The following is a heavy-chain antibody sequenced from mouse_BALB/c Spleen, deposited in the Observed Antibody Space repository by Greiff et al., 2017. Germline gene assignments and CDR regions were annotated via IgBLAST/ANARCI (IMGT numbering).Heavy chain of an antibody. CDR2: ISYSGST. V-gene: IGHV3-2*02. CDR3: ARRLANWGFAY. CDR1: GYSITSDYA. D-gene: IGHD4-1*01. Sequence: EVKVEESGPGLVKPSQSLSLTCTVTGYSITSDYAWNWIRQFPGNKLEWMGYISYSGSTSYNPSLKSRISITRDTSKNQFFLQLNSVTTEDTATYYCARRLANWGFAYWGQGTLATVSA. J-gene: IGHJ3*01.